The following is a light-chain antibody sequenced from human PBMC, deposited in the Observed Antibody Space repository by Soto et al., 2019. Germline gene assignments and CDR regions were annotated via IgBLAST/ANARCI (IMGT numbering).Light chain of an antibody. V-gene: IGKV3-20*01. CDR3: QQYGSSSYT. Sequence: EIVLTQSPGTLSLSPGERATLSCRASQSISSSYLAWYQQKPGQAPRLLIYAASSRDTGIPDRFSGSGSGTDFTLTISRLEPEDFAVYYCQQYGSSSYTFGGGTQLEIK. J-gene: IGKJ2*01. CDR1: QSISSSY. CDR2: AAS.